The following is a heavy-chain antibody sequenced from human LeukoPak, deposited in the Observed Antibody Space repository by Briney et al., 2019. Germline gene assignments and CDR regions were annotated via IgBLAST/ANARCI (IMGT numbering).Heavy chain of an antibody. CDR3: TRAHGRITRDAYLDY. D-gene: IGHD3-10*01. V-gene: IGHV3-30*09. Sequence: GGSLRLSCAASGFTFSNYAMHWVRQAPGKGLEWVAIISYDGSNKYYADSVKGRFAISRDDSKNTLHLQMNSLRAEDTAMYYCTRAHGRITRDAYLDYWGQGTLVTVSS. CDR2: ISYDGSNK. J-gene: IGHJ4*02. CDR1: GFTFSNYA.